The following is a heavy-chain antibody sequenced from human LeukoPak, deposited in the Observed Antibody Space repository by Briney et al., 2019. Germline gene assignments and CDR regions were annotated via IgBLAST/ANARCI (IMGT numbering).Heavy chain of an antibody. CDR2: ISSSGSTI. CDR3: ARGGVVAGTNYYYYGMDV. D-gene: IGHD1-14*01. Sequence: GGSLRLSCAASGLTFSSYAMSWVRQAPGKGLEWVSYISSSGSTIYYADSVKGRFTISRDNAKNSLYLQMNSLRAEDTAVYYCARGGVVAGTNYYYYGMDVWGQGTTVTVSS. CDR1: GLTFSSYA. V-gene: IGHV3-48*03. J-gene: IGHJ6*02.